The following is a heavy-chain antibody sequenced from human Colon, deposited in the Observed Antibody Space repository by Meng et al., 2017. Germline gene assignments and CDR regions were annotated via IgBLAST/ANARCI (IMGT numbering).Heavy chain of an antibody. CDR3: ARAGPAIDYYFYGMDV. J-gene: IGHJ6*02. CDR2: ISYDAVNK. V-gene: IGHV3-30*01. CDR1: GFTFNNYA. D-gene: IGHD5-18*01. Sequence: GESLKISCAASGFTFNNYAMHWVRQAPGKGLEWVAIISYDAVNKYYADSVKGRFTISRDNSKNTLFLQMNSLRAEDTAVYFCARAGPAIDYYFYGMDVWGQGTRVTSP.